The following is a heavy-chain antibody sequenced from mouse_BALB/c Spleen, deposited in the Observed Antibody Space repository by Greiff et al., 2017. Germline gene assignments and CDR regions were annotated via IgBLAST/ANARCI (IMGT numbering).Heavy chain of an antibody. J-gene: IGHJ3*01. CDR2: IWSGGST. CDR1: GFSLTSYG. V-gene: IGHV2-4-1*01. Sequence: VQLVESGPGLVQPSQSLSITCTVSGFSLTSYGVHWVRQSPGKGLEWLGVIWSGGSTDYNAAFISRLSISKDNSKSQVFFKMNSLQADDTAIYYCATSYYYGSSFAYWGQGTLVTVSA. CDR3: ATSYYYGSSFAY. D-gene: IGHD1-1*01.